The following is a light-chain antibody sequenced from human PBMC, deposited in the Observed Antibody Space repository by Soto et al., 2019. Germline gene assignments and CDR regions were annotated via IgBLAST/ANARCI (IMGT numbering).Light chain of an antibody. Sequence: EIVMTQSAATLSVSPGERATVSDMASQSVNTNLAWYQQKSGQAPRLLIYGASARATGIPARFSGSGSGTEFTLTISSLQSEDFAVYFCQQYNNWPPITFGQGTRLEIK. J-gene: IGKJ5*01. CDR1: QSVNTN. V-gene: IGKV3-15*01. CDR2: GAS. CDR3: QQYNNWPPIT.